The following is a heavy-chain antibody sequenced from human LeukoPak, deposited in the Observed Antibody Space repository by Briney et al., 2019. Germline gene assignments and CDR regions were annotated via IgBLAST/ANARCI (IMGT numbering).Heavy chain of an antibody. CDR3: ARDRYYDSRANY. Sequence: SVKVSCKASGYTFTGYYMHWVRQAPGQGLEWMGWINPNSGGTNYAQKFQGRVTMTRDTSISTAYMELSRLRPDDTAVYYCARDRYYDSRANYGGQGTLVTVFS. CDR1: GYTFTGYY. J-gene: IGHJ4*02. D-gene: IGHD3-22*01. V-gene: IGHV1-2*02. CDR2: INPNSGGT.